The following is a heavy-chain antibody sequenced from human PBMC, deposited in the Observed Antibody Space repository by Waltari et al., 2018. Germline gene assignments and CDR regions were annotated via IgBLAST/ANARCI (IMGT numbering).Heavy chain of an antibody. J-gene: IGHJ4*02. Sequence: EVQLVESGGGLVKPGGSLRLSCAASGFTFSSYSMNWVRQAPGKGLEGVSSISGSSTYIYYADSGKGRFTISRDNAKKSLYLQMNSLRAEDTAVYYCARDPAITAPSDYWGRGTLVTVSS. CDR3: ARDPAITAPSDY. CDR1: GFTFSSYS. CDR2: ISGSSTYI. V-gene: IGHV3-21*01. D-gene: IGHD1-20*01.